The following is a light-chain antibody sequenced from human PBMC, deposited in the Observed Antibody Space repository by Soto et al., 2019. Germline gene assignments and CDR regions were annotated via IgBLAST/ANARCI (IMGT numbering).Light chain of an antibody. J-gene: IGKJ5*01. CDR1: QSVRSY. V-gene: IGKV3-11*01. CDR3: QHYNNWPIT. CDR2: GAS. Sequence: EIVLTQSPATLSLSPGERATLSCRASQSVRSYLAWYQHKPGQAPRLLLSGASNRASGIPARFSGSGSGTDFTLTISSLQAADFAVYHCQHYNNWPITFGQGTRLEIK.